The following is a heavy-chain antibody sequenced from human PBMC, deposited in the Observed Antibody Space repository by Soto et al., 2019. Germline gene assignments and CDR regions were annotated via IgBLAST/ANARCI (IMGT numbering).Heavy chain of an antibody. V-gene: IGHV1-3*05. Sequence: QVPLVQSGAEEKKPGASVKVSCKASGYTLTSYAMHWVRQAPGQRLEWMGGINAGNGNTKYSQKFQGRVTITRDTSASTASMELSSLRSEDTAVYFCARHGSAWDYWGQGTLVTVSS. CDR1: GYTLTSYA. CDR3: ARHGSAWDY. J-gene: IGHJ4*02. D-gene: IGHD6-19*01. CDR2: INAGNGNT.